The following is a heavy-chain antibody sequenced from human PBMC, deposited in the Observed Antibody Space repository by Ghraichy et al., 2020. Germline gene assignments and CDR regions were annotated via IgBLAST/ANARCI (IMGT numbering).Heavy chain of an antibody. CDR3: ARAGGRYYGDAFDM. V-gene: IGHV3-33*01. CDR1: GFTFSSYG. J-gene: IGHJ3*02. D-gene: IGHD1-26*01. CDR2: LWYDGSKK. Sequence: LSLTCAASGFTFSSYGMHWVRQAPGKGLEWVAVLWYDGSKKYYADSVKGRFTISRDNSKNMVYLQMTSLRAEDTAVYYCARAGGRYYGDAFDMWGQGTMVTVSS.